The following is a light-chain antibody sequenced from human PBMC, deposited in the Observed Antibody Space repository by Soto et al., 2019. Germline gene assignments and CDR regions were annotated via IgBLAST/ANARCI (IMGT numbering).Light chain of an antibody. CDR1: QSVRNSY. Sequence: EILLTQSPGTLSLSPGERATLSCRASQSVRNSYLAWYQQQPGQAPMLLIYGSSGRATGIPDRFSGSGSGKDFPLTSSRLEPEDFAVYYWQQYGSSPYTFGQGTKLEI. J-gene: IGKJ2*01. CDR2: GSS. V-gene: IGKV3-20*01. CDR3: QQYGSSPYT.